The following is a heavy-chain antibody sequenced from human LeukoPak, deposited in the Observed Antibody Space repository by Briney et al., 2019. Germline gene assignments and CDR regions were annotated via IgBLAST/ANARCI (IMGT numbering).Heavy chain of an antibody. Sequence: GGSLRLSCAASGFTFSSYGLHWVRQAPGKGLEWVAFIRYDGSNKYLADSVKGRFTISRDNSKNTLYLQMNSLRAEDTAVYYCAREEYDILTGYSLPYYYYYYMDVWGKGTTVTVSS. CDR2: IRYDGSNK. J-gene: IGHJ6*03. D-gene: IGHD3-9*01. V-gene: IGHV3-30*02. CDR3: AREEYDILTGYSLPYYYYYYMDV. CDR1: GFTFSSYG.